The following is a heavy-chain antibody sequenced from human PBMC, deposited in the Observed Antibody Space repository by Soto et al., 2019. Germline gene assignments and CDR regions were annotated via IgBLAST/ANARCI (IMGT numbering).Heavy chain of an antibody. CDR2: ISSSSSYI. D-gene: IGHD1-26*01. CDR3: ASSPVLDQYSGCELRCWIVS. CDR1: GFSFGSYS. V-gene: IGHV3-21*01. J-gene: IGHJ5*01. Sequence: GESLRLSCAASGFSFGSYSMNWVRQAPGKGLEWVSSISSSSSYIYYADSVKGRFTISRDNAKNSLYLQMNSLRAEDTGVYYGASSPVLDQYSGCELRCWIVSWGQGRLVSDCS.